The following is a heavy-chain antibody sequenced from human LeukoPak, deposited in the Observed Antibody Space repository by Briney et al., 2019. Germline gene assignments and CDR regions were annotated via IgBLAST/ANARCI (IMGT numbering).Heavy chain of an antibody. CDR3: AKGITPFGGGSYNY. CDR2: ISWNSGSI. CDR1: GFTFDDYA. V-gene: IGHV3-9*01. D-gene: IGHD1-26*01. J-gene: IGHJ4*02. Sequence: GGSLRLSCAASGFTFDDYAMHWVRQAPGKGLEWVSGISWNSGSIGYADSVKGRFTISRDNAKNSLYLQMNSLRAEDTALYYCAKGITPFGGGSYNYWGQGTLVTVSS.